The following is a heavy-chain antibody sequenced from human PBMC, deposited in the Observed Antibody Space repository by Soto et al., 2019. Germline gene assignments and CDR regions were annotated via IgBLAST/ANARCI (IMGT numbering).Heavy chain of an antibody. Sequence: SQTLSLTCAISGDSVSSNSAAWNWIRQSPSRGLEWLGRTYYRSKWYNDYAVSVNSRITISPDTSKNQFSLQLNSVTPDDSAVYYCTRDLGRDVWGSYRHPFDYWGQGTLVTVSS. V-gene: IGHV6-1*01. D-gene: IGHD3-16*02. CDR1: GDSVSSNSAA. CDR3: TRDLGRDVWGSYRHPFDY. J-gene: IGHJ4*02. CDR2: TYYRSKWYN.